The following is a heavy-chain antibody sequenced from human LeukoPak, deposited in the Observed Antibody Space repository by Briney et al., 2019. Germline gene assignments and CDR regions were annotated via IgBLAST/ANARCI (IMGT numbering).Heavy chain of an antibody. CDR1: GYTFTGYY. CDR2: INPNSGGT. V-gene: IGHV1-2*04. D-gene: IGHD2-2*01. J-gene: IGHJ6*02. Sequence: ASVKVSCKASGYTFTGYYMHWVRQAPGQGLEWMGWINPNSGGTNYAQKFQGWVTMTGDTSISTAYMELSRLRSDGTAVYYCARNSYCSSTSCSDYYYGMDVWGQGTTVTVSS. CDR3: ARNSYCSSTSCSDYYYGMDV.